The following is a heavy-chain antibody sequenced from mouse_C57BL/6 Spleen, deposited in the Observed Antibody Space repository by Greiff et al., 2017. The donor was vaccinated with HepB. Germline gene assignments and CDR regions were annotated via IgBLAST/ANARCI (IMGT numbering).Heavy chain of an antibody. D-gene: IGHD2-3*01. V-gene: IGHV1-55*01. CDR2: IYPGSGST. J-gene: IGHJ2*01. CDR1: GYTFTSYW. Sequence: QVHVKQPGAELVKPGASVKMSCKASGYTFTSYWITWVKQRPGQGLEWIGDIYPGSGSTNYNEKFKSKATLTVDTSSSTAYMQLSSLTSEDSAVYYCALYDGYSSFDYWGQGTTLTVSS. CDR3: ALYDGYSSFDY.